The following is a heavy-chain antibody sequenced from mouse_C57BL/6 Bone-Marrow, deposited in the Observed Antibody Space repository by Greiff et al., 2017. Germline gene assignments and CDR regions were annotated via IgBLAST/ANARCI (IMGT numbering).Heavy chain of an antibody. CDR2: IDPSDSYT. V-gene: IGHV1-69*01. CDR3: ARWGITTVVATENYFDY. J-gene: IGHJ2*01. CDR1: GYTFTSYW. D-gene: IGHD1-1*01. Sequence: VQLQQPGAELVMPGASVQLSCKASGYTFTSYWMHWVKQRPGQGLEWIGEIDPSDSYTNYNQKFKGKSTLTVDKSSSTAYMQLSSLTSEDSAVYYCARWGITTVVATENYFDYWGQGTTLTVSS.